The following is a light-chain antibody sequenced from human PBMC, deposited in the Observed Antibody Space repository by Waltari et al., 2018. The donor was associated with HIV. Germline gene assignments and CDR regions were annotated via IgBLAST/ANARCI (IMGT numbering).Light chain of an antibody. Sequence: QSALTQPASVSGSPGQSLTIPCPGTNSALGAYNYVSWYQQHPGKAPKLLIYEVTNRPPGISNRFSGSKSGNTASMTISGLQPEDEADYYCSSYTITTAIVFGGGTKLTVL. J-gene: IGLJ2*01. V-gene: IGLV2-14*01. CDR1: NSALGAYNY. CDR3: SSYTITTAIV. CDR2: EVT.